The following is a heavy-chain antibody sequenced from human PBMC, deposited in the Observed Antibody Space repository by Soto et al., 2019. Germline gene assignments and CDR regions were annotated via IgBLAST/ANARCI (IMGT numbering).Heavy chain of an antibody. CDR3: ARVKTLQGGYSYGFAFDI. V-gene: IGHV4-59*01. CDR1: GGSISSYY. D-gene: IGHD5-18*01. Sequence: SETLSLTCTVSGGSISSYYWSWIRQPPGKGLEWIGYIYYSGSTNYNPSLKSRVTISVDTSKNQFSLKLSSVTAADTAVYYCARVKTLQGGYSYGFAFDIWGQGTRVTVSS. CDR2: IYYSGST. J-gene: IGHJ3*02.